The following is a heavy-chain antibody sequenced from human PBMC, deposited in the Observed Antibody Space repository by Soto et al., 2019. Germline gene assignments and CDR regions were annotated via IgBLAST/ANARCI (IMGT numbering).Heavy chain of an antibody. CDR1: GGSISSYY. D-gene: IGHD6-13*01. CDR2: IYYSGST. J-gene: IGHJ5*02. V-gene: IGHV4-59*01. Sequence: SETPSLTCTVSGGSISSYYWSWIRQPPGKGLEWIGYIYYSGSTNYNPSLKSRVTISVDTSKNQFSLKLSSVTAADTAVYYCAREGGIAAAGLNWFDPWGQGTLVTVSS. CDR3: AREGGIAAAGLNWFDP.